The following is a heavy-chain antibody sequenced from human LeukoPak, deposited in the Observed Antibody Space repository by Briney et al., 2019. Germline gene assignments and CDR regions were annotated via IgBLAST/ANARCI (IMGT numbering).Heavy chain of an antibody. CDR1: GFTFSNAW. CDR2: IKSKTDCGTT. V-gene: IGHV3-15*01. J-gene: IGHJ5*02. Sequence: PGGSLRLSCAASGFTFSNAWMSWVRQAPGKGLEWVGRIKSKTDCGTTDYAAPVKGRFTISRDDSKNTLYLQMNSLKTEDTAVYYCTTETPFDPWGQGTLVTVSS. CDR3: TTETPFDP.